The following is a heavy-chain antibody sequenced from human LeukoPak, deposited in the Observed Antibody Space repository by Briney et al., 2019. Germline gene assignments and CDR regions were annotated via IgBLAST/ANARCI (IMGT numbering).Heavy chain of an antibody. Sequence: GSSVKVSCKASGGTFSSYAISWVRQAPGQGLEWMGGIIPIFGTANYAQKFQGRVTITADESTSTAYMELSSLRSEDTAVYYCARDSTGDSSAPRQFDYWGQGTLVTVSS. V-gene: IGHV1-69*01. CDR3: ARDSTGDSSAPRQFDY. J-gene: IGHJ4*02. D-gene: IGHD3-22*01. CDR2: IIPIFGTA. CDR1: GGTFSSYA.